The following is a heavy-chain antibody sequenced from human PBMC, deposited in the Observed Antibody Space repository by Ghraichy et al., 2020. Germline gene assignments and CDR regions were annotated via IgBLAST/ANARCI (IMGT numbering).Heavy chain of an antibody. CDR3: TTNLAY. CDR2: IKSETSGGTI. D-gene: IGHD1-14*01. J-gene: IGHJ4*02. CDR1: GFAFSNAW. Sequence: GPLKISCAASGFAFSNAWMSWVRQAPGKGLEWVGRIKSETSGGTIEYAAPVQHRFTISRDDSKNTLYLQMNSLKTEDTAVYYCTTNLAYWGRGTLVTVSS. V-gene: IGHV3-15*01.